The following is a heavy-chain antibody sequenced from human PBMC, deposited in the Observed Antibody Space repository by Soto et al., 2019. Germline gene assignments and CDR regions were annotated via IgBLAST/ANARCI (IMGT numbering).Heavy chain of an antibody. V-gene: IGHV4-31*03. CDR2: IYYSGST. D-gene: IGHD6-6*01. CDR1: GGSISSGGYY. J-gene: IGHJ4*02. CDR3: ARVGSSSPRLDY. Sequence: SETLSLTCTVSGGSISSGGYYWSWIRQHPGKGLEWIGYIYYSGSTYYNPSLKSRVTISVDTSKNQFSLKLSSVTAADTAVYYCARVGSSSPRLDYWGQGTLVTV.